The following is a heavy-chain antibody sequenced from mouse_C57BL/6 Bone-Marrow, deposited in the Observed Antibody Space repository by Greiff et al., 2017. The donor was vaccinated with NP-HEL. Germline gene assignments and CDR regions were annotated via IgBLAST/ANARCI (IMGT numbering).Heavy chain of an antibody. D-gene: IGHD1-1*01. CDR3: ASYYGSSYDAMDY. J-gene: IGHJ4*01. V-gene: IGHV5-4*01. CDR1: GFTFSSYA. Sequence: EVQRVESGGGLVKPGGSLKLSCAASGFTFSSYAMSWVRQTPDKRLEWVATISDGGSYTYYPDNVKGRFTISRDNAKNNLYLQMSHLKSEDTAMYYCASYYGSSYDAMDYWGQGTSVTVSS. CDR2: ISDGGSYT.